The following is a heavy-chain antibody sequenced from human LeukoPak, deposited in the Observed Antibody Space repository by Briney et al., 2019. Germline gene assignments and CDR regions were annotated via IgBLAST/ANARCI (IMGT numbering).Heavy chain of an antibody. CDR3: ARGLSAMGYFDY. CDR2: ISYDGSNK. V-gene: IGHV3-30*04. D-gene: IGHD3-16*01. CDR1: GFTLSSYA. Sequence: PGGSLRLSCAASGFTLSSYAMHWVRQAPGKGLEWVAVISYDGSNKYYADSVKGRFTISRDNSKNTLYLQMNSLRAEDTAVYYCARGLSAMGYFDYWGQGTLVTVSS. J-gene: IGHJ4*02.